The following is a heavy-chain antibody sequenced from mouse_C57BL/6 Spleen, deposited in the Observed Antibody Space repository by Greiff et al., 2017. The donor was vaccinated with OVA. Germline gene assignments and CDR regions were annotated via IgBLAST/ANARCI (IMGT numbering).Heavy chain of an antibody. Sequence: QVQLQQSGAELARPGASVKLSCKASGYTFTSYGISWVKQRTGQGLEWIGEIYPRSGNTYYNEKFKGKATLTADKSSSTAYVELRSLTSEDSAVYFCARNWDERFAYWGQGTLVTVSA. V-gene: IGHV1-81*01. J-gene: IGHJ3*01. D-gene: IGHD4-1*01. CDR2: IYPRSGNT. CDR3: ARNWDERFAY. CDR1: GYTFTSYG.